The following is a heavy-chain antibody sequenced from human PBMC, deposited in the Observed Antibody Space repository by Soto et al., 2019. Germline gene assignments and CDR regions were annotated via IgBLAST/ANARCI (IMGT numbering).Heavy chain of an antibody. CDR1: GGSVRAPDW. Sequence: SETLSLTCTLSGGSVRAPDWWNWVRQSPDKGLEWIAEVHISGHSNYNPSLRSRVSVSIDSSKNQFYLNLNSVTADDTAVYYCVRGVDDEDGAAAPWFFFENWGQGTPVTVSS. CDR3: VRGVDDEDGAAAPWFFFEN. J-gene: IGHJ4*02. CDR2: VHISGHS. D-gene: IGHD6-25*01. V-gene: IGHV4-4*02.